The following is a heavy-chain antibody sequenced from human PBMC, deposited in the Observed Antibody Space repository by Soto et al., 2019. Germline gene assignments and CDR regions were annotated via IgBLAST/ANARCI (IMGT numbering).Heavy chain of an antibody. D-gene: IGHD6-6*01. CDR3: ARSDYSSSLGGMDV. CDR2: ISAYNGNT. V-gene: IGHV1-18*01. J-gene: IGHJ6*02. Sequence: ASVKVSCKASGYTFTSYGISWVRQAPGQGLEWMGWISAYNGNTNYAQKLQGRVTMTTDTSTSTACMELRSLRSDDTAVYYCARSDYSSSLGGMDVWGQGTTVTVPS. CDR1: GYTFTSYG.